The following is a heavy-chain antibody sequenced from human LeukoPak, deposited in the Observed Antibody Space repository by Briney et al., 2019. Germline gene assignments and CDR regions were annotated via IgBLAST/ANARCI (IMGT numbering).Heavy chain of an antibody. J-gene: IGHJ4*02. CDR1: GGSISSYY. CDR3: ARTMVRGVIRYFDY. V-gene: IGHV4-59*01. D-gene: IGHD3-10*01. CDR2: IYYSGST. Sequence: KASETLSLTCTVSGGSISSYYWSWIRRPPGKGLEWIGYIYYSGSTNYNPSLKSRVTISVDTSKNQFSLKLSSVTAADTAVYYCARTMVRGVIRYFDYWGQGTLVTVSS.